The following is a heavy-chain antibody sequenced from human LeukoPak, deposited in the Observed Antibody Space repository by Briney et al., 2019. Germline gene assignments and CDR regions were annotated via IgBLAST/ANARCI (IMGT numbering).Heavy chain of an antibody. CDR3: ATDVGYS. D-gene: IGHD6-13*01. CDR1: GVTFSSHW. CDR2: IKQDGSER. V-gene: IGHV3-7*01. J-gene: IGHJ4*02. Sequence: PGGSLRLSCVVSGVTFSSHWMSWVRQAPGKGLEWVANIKQDGSERYYVDSVKGRFTISRDNAKNSLYLQMNSLRAEDTALYYCATDVGYSWGQGTLVTVSS.